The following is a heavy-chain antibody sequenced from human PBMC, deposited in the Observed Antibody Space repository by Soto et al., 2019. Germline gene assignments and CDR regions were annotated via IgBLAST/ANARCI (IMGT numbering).Heavy chain of an antibody. CDR1: GFTVGNNY. V-gene: IGHV3-66*01. J-gene: IGHJ4*02. CDR3: ARSANTYGSPFDY. D-gene: IGHD3-10*01. Sequence: GGSLRLSCAASGFTVGNNYMSWVRQAPGKGLEWVSIIHRGGSTSYADSVKGRFTISRDSSKNILYLQINGLTADDTAVYYCARSANTYGSPFDYWGQGALVTVSS. CDR2: IHRGGST.